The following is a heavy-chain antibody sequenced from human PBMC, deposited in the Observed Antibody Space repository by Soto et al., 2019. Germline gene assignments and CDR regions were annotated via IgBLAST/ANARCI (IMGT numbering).Heavy chain of an antibody. CDR3: ATQRDTVTPPFCFDY. J-gene: IGHJ4*02. D-gene: IGHD4-17*01. CDR2: ISGSGGST. Sequence: EVQLLESGGGLVQPGGSLRLSCAASGFTFSSYAMSWVRQAPGKGLEWVSAISGSGGSTYYADSVKGRFTISRDNSXXTLYLQMNSLRAEDTAVYYCATQRDTVTPPFCFDYWGQGTLVTVSS. CDR1: GFTFSSYA. V-gene: IGHV3-23*01.